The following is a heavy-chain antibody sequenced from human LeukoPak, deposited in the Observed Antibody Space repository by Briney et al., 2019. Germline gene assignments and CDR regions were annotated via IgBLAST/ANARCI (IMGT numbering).Heavy chain of an antibody. CDR2: ISGSGGST. CDR1: GFTFSSYA. V-gene: IGHV3-23*01. J-gene: IGHJ4*02. Sequence: GGSLRLSCAASGFTFSSYAMSWVRQAPGKGLEWVSAISGSGGSTYYADSVKGRFTISRDSSKNTLYLQMNSLRAEDTAVYYCAKDLLYYDSSGPLDYWGQGTLVTVSS. D-gene: IGHD3-22*01. CDR3: AKDLLYYDSSGPLDY.